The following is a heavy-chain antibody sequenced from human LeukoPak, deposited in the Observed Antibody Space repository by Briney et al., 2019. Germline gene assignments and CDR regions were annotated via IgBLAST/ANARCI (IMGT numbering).Heavy chain of an antibody. CDR3: ARDSWRMGAFDY. D-gene: IGHD1-26*01. J-gene: IGHJ4*02. Sequence: PGGSLRLSCAASGFTFSSYAMHWVRQVPGKGLEWVAVISYDGSNKYYADSVKGRFTISRDNSKNTLYLQMNSLRAEDTAVYYCARDSWRMGAFDYWGQGTLVTVSS. CDR1: GFTFSSYA. CDR2: ISYDGSNK. V-gene: IGHV3-30*04.